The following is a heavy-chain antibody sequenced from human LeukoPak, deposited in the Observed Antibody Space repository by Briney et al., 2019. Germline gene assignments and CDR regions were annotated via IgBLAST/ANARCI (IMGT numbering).Heavy chain of an antibody. J-gene: IGHJ4*02. V-gene: IGHV3-33*01. D-gene: IGHD6-19*01. CDR1: GFTFSSYG. CDR3: ARDPRKNKKIAVAAPFDY. Sequence: GGSLRLSCAASGFTFSSYGMHWVRQAPGKGLEWVAFIWSDGSNKYYADSVKGRFTISRDNSKNTLYLQMNSLRAEDTAVYYCARDPRKNKKIAVAAPFDYWGQGTLVTVSS. CDR2: IWSDGSNK.